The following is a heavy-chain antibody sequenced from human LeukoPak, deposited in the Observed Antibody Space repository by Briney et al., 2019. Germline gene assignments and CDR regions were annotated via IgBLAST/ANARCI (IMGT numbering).Heavy chain of an antibody. CDR3: AREGVTGSYYYYYYMDV. V-gene: IGHV1-18*01. Sequence: ASVKVSCKASGYTFTTYGLSWVRQAPGQGLEWLGWISTYDDNIKYAQSLQGRLTLTIDTSTSTAYMELRSLTSDDTAVYYCAREGVTGSYYYYYYMDVWGKGTTVTVSS. J-gene: IGHJ6*03. CDR1: GYTFTTYG. D-gene: IGHD1-20*01. CDR2: ISTYDDNI.